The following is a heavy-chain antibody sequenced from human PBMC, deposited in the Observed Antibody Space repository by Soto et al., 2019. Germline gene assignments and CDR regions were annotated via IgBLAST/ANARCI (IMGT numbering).Heavy chain of an antibody. D-gene: IGHD3-10*01. Sequence: QVQLVQSGAEVKKPGSSVKVSCKASGGTFSSYTISWVRQAPGQGLEWMGRIIPILGIANYAQKFQGRVTITADKSTSTVYMELSSLSSEDTAVYYCARDRGAGGENYCGQGTLVTVSS. J-gene: IGHJ4*02. CDR3: ARDRGAGGENY. CDR1: GGTFSSYT. CDR2: IIPILGIA. V-gene: IGHV1-69*08.